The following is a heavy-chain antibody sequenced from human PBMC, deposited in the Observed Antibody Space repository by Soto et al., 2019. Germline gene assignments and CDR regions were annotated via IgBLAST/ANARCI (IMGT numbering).Heavy chain of an antibody. J-gene: IGHJ4*01. CDR2: IYYSGST. CDR1: GGSISSRSFY. D-gene: IGHD2-2*01. Sequence: QLQLQESGPGLVKPSETLSLTCTVSGGSISSRSFYWGWIRQPPGMGLDWIGSIYYSGSTDYDPPLKSPLSISVDTSKNQFSLRLSSVTAADTAVYYCASRSSYCRHTTCYEDYFEYWGHGILVTVSS. CDR3: ASRSSYCRHTTCYEDYFEY. V-gene: IGHV4-39*01.